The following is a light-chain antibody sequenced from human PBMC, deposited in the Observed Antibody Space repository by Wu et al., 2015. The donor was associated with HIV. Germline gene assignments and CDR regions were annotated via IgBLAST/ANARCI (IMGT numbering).Light chain of an antibody. Sequence: TQSPSTLSASVGDRVTVTCRASHNINNWLAWYQQRPGQPPRLLIYVASSRVTGVPERFSGGGSGTDFTLTISRLEPEDFAVYYCQQYGNSPSFGGGTKVE. V-gene: IGKV3-20*01. J-gene: IGKJ4*01. CDR3: QQYGNSPS. CDR2: VAS. CDR1: HNINNW.